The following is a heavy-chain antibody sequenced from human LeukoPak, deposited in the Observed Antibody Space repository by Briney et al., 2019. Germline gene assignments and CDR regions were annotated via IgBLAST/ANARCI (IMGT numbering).Heavy chain of an antibody. CDR2: IRSKAYGGTT. Sequence: GGSLRLSCTASGFTFGDYAMSWVSQAPGKGLEWVGFIRSKAYGGTTEYAASVKGRFTISRDDSKSIAYLQMNSLKTEDTAVYYCTSFHYYDSSGSLDYWGQGTLVTVSS. CDR3: TSFHYYDSSGSLDY. V-gene: IGHV3-49*04. D-gene: IGHD3-22*01. CDR1: GFTFGDYA. J-gene: IGHJ4*02.